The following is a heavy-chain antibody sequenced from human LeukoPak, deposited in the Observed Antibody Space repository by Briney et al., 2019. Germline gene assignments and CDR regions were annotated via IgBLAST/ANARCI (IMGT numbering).Heavy chain of an antibody. Sequence: VASVKVSCKASGYTFTAYYMHWVRQAPGQGREWMGWINPNSGGTNYAQKFQGRVTMTRDTSSFTAYMELSRLRSDDTAVYYCATRGDYCSTTSCYAFWSQGALVTVSS. CDR3: ATRGDYCSTTSCYAF. CDR2: INPNSGGT. J-gene: IGHJ4*02. V-gene: IGHV1-2*02. D-gene: IGHD2-2*01. CDR1: GYTFTAYY.